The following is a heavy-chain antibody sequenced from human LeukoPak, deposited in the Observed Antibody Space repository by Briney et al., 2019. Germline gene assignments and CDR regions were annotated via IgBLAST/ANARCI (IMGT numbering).Heavy chain of an antibody. D-gene: IGHD1-26*01. J-gene: IGHJ4*02. CDR3: ARGMDAVGATTSPHYFDY. Sequence: SETLSLTCAVYGGSFSGYYWSWIRQPPGKGLEWIGEINHTGGTNYSPSLKSRVTISVDTSKNHFSLKLSSVTAADTAVYYCARGMDAVGATTSPHYFDYWGQGTLVTVSS. V-gene: IGHV4-34*01. CDR1: GGSFSGYY. CDR2: INHTGGT.